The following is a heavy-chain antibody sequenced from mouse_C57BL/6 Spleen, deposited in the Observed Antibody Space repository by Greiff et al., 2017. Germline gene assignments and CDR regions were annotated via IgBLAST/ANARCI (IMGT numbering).Heavy chain of an antibody. CDR1: GYSFTDYN. J-gene: IGHJ2*01. V-gene: IGHV1-39*01. CDR2: INPNYGTT. CDR3: ARGVCYDVPYFDY. D-gene: IGHD2-12*01. Sequence: EVQLQQSGPELVKPGASVKISCKASGYSFTDYNMNWVKQSNGKSLEWIGVINPNYGTTSYNQQFKGKATLTVDQSSNTAYMQLNSLTSEDSAVYNCARGVCYDVPYFDYWGQGTTLTVSS.